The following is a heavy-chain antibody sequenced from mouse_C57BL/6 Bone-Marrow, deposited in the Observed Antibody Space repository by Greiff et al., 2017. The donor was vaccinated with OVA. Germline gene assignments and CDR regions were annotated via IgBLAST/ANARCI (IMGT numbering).Heavy chain of an antibody. J-gene: IGHJ3*01. CDR3: ARWGGYYSWFAY. D-gene: IGHD2-3*01. V-gene: IGHV1-53*01. Sequence: QVQLQQPGTELVKPRASVKLSCKASGYTFTSYWMHWVKQRPGQGLEWIGNINPSNGGTNYNEKFKSKATLTVDKSSSTAYMQLSSLTSEDSAVYYCARWGGYYSWFAYWGQGTLVTVSA. CDR2: INPSNGGT. CDR1: GYTFTSYW.